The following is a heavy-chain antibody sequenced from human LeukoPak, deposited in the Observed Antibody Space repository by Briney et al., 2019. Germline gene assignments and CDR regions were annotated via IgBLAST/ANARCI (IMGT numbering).Heavy chain of an antibody. CDR1: GGSISSGGYS. CDR2: IYHSGST. J-gene: IGHJ4*02. Sequence: SETLSLTCAVSGGSISSGGYSWSWLRQPPGTGLEWIGYIYHSGSTYYNPSLKSRVTISVDRSKNQFSLKLSSVTAADTAVYYCARNVPHDSSGYYFDYWGQGTLVTVSS. V-gene: IGHV4-30-2*01. D-gene: IGHD3-22*01. CDR3: ARNVPHDSSGYYFDY.